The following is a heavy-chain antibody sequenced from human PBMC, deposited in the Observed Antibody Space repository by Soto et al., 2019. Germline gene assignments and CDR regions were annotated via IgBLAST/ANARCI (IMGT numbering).Heavy chain of an antibody. Sequence: ASVKVSCKASGYTFTSYGIHWVRQAPGQRLEWMGWINAANGDTKYSPKFQGGVTITRDTSASTAYVELSSLRSEDTAVYYCVRRHVSATGIDWFDPWGQGTLVTVSS. CDR3: VRRHVSATGIDWFDP. CDR2: INAANGDT. J-gene: IGHJ5*02. CDR1: GYTFTSYG. V-gene: IGHV1-3*01. D-gene: IGHD6-13*01.